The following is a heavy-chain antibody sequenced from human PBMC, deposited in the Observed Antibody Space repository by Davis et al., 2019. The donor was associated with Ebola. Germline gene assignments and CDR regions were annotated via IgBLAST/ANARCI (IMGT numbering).Heavy chain of an antibody. V-gene: IGHV3-23*01. CDR2: ISGSGGST. Sequence: PGGSLRLSCAASGFIFSSYAMSWVRQAAGKGLEWVSGISGSGGSTYYADFVKGRFTISRDNSKNTLYLQMNSLRAEDTAVYYCANEGARSGTGLDLEFWGQGALVTVSS. CDR3: ANEGARSGTGLDLEF. D-gene: IGHD3-10*01. CDR1: GFIFSSYA. J-gene: IGHJ4*02.